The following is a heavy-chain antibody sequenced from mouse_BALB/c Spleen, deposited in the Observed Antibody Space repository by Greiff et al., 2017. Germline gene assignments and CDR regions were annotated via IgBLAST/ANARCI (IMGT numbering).Heavy chain of an antibody. J-gene: IGHJ1*01. CDR2: INPYNGAT. Sequence: VQLQQSGPELVKPGASVKISCKASGYSFTGYYMHWVKQSHVKSLEWIGRINPYNGATSYNQNFKDKASLTVDKSSSTAYMELHSLTSEDSAVYYCARGAGGGGYFDVWGAGTTVTVSS. CDR1: GYSFTGYY. CDR3: ARGAGGGGYFDV. V-gene: IGHV1-31*01. D-gene: IGHD3-3*01.